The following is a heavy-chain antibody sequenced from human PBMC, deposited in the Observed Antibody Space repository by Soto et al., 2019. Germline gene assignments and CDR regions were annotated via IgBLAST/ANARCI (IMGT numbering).Heavy chain of an antibody. CDR3: GRGMGGYSEGPDY. Sequence: PGGSLRLSCAASGFTSSSYGMHWVRQAPGKGLEWVAVFYYDGSTKYYADSVKGRFNISRDNSKNTLYLQMNSLRAEDTAVYYCGRGMGGYSEGPDYWGQGTLVTVSS. CDR1: GFTSSSYG. J-gene: IGHJ4*02. D-gene: IGHD5-12*01. CDR2: FYYDGSTK. V-gene: IGHV3-33*01.